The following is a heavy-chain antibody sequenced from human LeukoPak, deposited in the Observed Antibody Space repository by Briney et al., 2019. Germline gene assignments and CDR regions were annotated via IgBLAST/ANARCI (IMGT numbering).Heavy chain of an antibody. V-gene: IGHV5-51*01. D-gene: IGHD3-22*01. CDR2: IYPSDSDT. Sequence: GESLKISCKGSGYSFTSYWIGWVRQMPGKGLEWMGIIYPSDSDTRYSPSFQGQVTISAGKSISTAYLQWSSLKASDTAIYYCARRAYDISSITGNYFDYWGQGTLVTVSS. CDR1: GYSFTSYW. CDR3: ARRAYDISSITGNYFDY. J-gene: IGHJ4*02.